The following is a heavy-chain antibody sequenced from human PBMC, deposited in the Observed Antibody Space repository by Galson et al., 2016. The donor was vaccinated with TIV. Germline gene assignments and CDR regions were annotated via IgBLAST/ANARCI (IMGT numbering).Heavy chain of an antibody. CDR3: AKDRGYFEGFDH. J-gene: IGHJ4*02. V-gene: IGHV3-21*04. CDR2: IGSRSSDK. D-gene: IGHD6-25*01. Sequence: SLRLSCAASGFTFGPFKMGWVRQVPGKGLVWVSSIGSRSSDKFYGDSVKGRFTISRDNSQNKVFLEMDSLRVDDTAVYYCAKDRGYFEGFDHWGPGTLVTVSS. CDR1: GFTFGPFK.